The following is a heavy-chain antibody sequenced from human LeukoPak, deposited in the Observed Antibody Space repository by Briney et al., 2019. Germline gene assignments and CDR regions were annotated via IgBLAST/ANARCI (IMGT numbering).Heavy chain of an antibody. D-gene: IGHD1-1*01. CDR1: GFTFSSYA. CDR3: ARGIGTVARYYFDY. J-gene: IGHJ4*02. V-gene: IGHV3-23*01. Sequence: GGSLRLSCAASGFTFSSYAMSWVRQAPGKGLEWVSAISGSGGSTYYYADSVKGRFTISRDNSKNTLYLQMNSLRADDTAVYYCARGIGTVARYYFDYWGQGILVTVSS. CDR2: ISGSGGST.